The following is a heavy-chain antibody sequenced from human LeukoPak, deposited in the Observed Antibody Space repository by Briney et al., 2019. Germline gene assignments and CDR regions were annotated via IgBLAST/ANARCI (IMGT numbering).Heavy chain of an antibody. CDR2: ILYSGTT. Sequence: SETLSLTCTVSGGSISSYYWSWIRQPPGKGLEWIAYILYSGTTNSNPSLKSRVTISVDTSKNQISLKLSSVTAADTAVYYCARMGGYSGYATHWDQGTLVTVSS. V-gene: IGHV4-59*08. CDR1: GGSISSYY. D-gene: IGHD5-12*01. CDR3: ARMGGYSGYATH. J-gene: IGHJ4*02.